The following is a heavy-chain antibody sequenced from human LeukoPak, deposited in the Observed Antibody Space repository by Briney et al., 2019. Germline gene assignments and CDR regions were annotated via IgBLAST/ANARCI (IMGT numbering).Heavy chain of an antibody. J-gene: IGHJ5*02. Sequence: GASVKVSCKASVYTFTGYYMHWVRQAPGQGPEWMGWINPNSGGTNYAQKFQGRVTMTRDTSISTAYMELSSLRSDDTAVYYCAREFHPDNRLPPSHWFDPWGQGTLVTVSS. CDR2: INPNSGGT. CDR1: VYTFTGYY. V-gene: IGHV1-2*02. D-gene: IGHD3-16*01. CDR3: AREFHPDNRLPPSHWFDP.